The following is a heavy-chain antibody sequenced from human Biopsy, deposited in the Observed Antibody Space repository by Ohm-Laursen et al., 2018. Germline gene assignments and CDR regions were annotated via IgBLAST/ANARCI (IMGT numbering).Heavy chain of an antibody. J-gene: IGHJ2*01. CDR2: VYYTGST. CDR1: GDSISSYY. CDR3: ARDRGYYSDRTVPGYFDL. V-gene: IGHV4-59*01. D-gene: IGHD3-22*01. Sequence: GTLSLTCTVSGDSISSYYWSWIRQPPGKGLQWIGYVYYTGSTDYSPSLQSRVTISVDTSKNHFSLRLRSVTPADTAIYYCARDRGYYSDRTVPGYFDLWDRGTLVTVSS.